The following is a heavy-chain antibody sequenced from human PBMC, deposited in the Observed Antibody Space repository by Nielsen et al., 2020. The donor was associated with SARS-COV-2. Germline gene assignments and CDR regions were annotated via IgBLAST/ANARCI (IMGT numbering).Heavy chain of an antibody. J-gene: IGHJ4*02. CDR2: IRNRGGRT. CDR1: GFTFNTHG. D-gene: IGHD6-19*01. V-gene: IGHV3-23*01. CDR3: AKDSEVAGYDH. Sequence: GESLKISCATSGFTFNTHGMSWVRQVSGKGLEWLSEIRNRGGRTRYADSVKGRFTISRDSSKNTLYLQMNSLRVDDTAVYYCAKDSEVAGYDHWGQGTLVTVSS.